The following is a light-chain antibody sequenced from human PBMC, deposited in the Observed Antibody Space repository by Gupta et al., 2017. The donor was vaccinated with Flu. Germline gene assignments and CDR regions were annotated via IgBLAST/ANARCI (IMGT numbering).Light chain of an antibody. J-gene: IGKJ1*01. CDR3: QQDCSSPRT. CDR1: QSVSSSY. V-gene: IGKV3-20*01. CDR2: GAS. Sequence: EIVLTQSPGTLSLSPGERATLSCRASQSVSSSYLAWYQQKPGQAPRLLIYGASSRATGIPDRFSGSGSGTDFTLTISRLEPEDFAVYYCQQDCSSPRTFGHGTNVEIK.